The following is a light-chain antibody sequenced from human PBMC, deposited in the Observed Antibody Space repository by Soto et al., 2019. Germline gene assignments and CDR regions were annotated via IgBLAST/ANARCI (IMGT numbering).Light chain of an antibody. J-gene: IGLJ3*02. V-gene: IGLV1-47*01. Sequence: QSVLTQPPSASGTPGQRVTISCSGSSSNIGNNHLFWYQQLPGTAPKLLIYKTNHRPSRVPDRFSASKSGTSASLAISGLRSEDEADYYCAAWDDSLRVWVFGGGTKLIVL. CDR3: AAWDDSLRVWV. CDR1: SSNIGNNH. CDR2: KTN.